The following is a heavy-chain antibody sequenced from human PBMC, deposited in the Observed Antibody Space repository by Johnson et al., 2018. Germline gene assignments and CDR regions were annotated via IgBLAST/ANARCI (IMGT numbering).Heavy chain of an antibody. Sequence: QVQLVQSGGGVVQPGRSLRLSCAASGFTFSTYGMHWVRQAPGKGLEWVAGISFDGSNKYYADSVKGRFTISRDNSKNTLYLQMNSLRAEDTAVYYCARDLWYSSSSYAFDIWGQGTMVTVSS. D-gene: IGHD6-13*01. V-gene: IGHV3-30*03. CDR1: GFTFSTYG. CDR2: ISFDGSNK. J-gene: IGHJ3*02. CDR3: ARDLWYSSSSYAFDI.